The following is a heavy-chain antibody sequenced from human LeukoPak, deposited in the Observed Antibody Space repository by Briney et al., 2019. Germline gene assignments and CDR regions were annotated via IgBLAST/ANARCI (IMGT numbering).Heavy chain of an antibody. Sequence: GTSLRLSCAASGFTFRSHGMHWVCQAPGKGLEWVAFIWYDGSNKYYTDSVKGRFTISRDNSKNTLYLQMNSLRAEDTAVYYCAGDRATSYFDYWGQGALVTISS. D-gene: IGHD1-26*01. J-gene: IGHJ4*02. CDR1: GFTFRSHG. CDR3: AGDRATSYFDY. V-gene: IGHV3-33*01. CDR2: IWYDGSNK.